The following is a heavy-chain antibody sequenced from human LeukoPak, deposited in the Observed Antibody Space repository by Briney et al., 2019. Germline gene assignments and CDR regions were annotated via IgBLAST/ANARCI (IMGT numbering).Heavy chain of an antibody. CDR1: GFTFRSHS. D-gene: IGHD6-13*01. CDR3: GREYSDSRYFDY. J-gene: IGHJ4*02. V-gene: IGHV3-74*01. CDR2: IHSDGITT. Sequence: GRSLRLSCAASGFTFRSHSTHWHRQAPGSGLVWVSRIHSDGITTNYADSVKGRFTISRDNAQNTLYLQMNSLRAEDTAVYYCGREYSDSRYFDYWGQGTLVTVSS.